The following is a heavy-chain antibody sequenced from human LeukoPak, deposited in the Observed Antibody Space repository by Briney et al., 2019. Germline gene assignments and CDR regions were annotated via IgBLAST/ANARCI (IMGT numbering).Heavy chain of an antibody. CDR2: IYYSGST. CDR1: GGSISSGGYS. Sequence: SETLSLTGAVSGGSISSGGYSWRWIRQPPGKGLEWIVYIYYSGSTYYNPSLKSRVTISVDTSKNQFSLKLSSVTAADTAVYYCARDLSDDILTGGNWFDPWGQGTLVTVSS. D-gene: IGHD3-9*01. J-gene: IGHJ5*02. CDR3: ARDLSDDILTGGNWFDP. V-gene: IGHV4-30-4*07.